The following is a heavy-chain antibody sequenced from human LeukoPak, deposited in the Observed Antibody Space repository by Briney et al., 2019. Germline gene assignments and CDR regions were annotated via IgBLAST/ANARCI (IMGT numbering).Heavy chain of an antibody. CDR3: AKGRYYYDNSDAFEI. Sequence: GGSLRLSCAASGFTFSSYAMSWVRQAPGKGLEWVSTISGSGSGTYYADSVKGRFTISRDNSKNTLYLQMNSLRAEDTAVYHCAKGRYYYDNSDAFEIWGQGTMVIVSS. CDR2: ISGSGSGT. D-gene: IGHD3-22*01. V-gene: IGHV3-23*01. CDR1: GFTFSSYA. J-gene: IGHJ3*02.